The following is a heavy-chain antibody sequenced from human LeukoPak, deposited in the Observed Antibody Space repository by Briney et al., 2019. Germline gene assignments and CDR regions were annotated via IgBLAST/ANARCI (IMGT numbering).Heavy chain of an antibody. CDR3: ARDYIAVAGYNWFDP. Sequence: GGSLRLSCAASGFTFSSYSMNWVRQAPGKGLEWVSVIYSGGSTYYTDSVKGRFTISRDNSRNTLYLQMNSLRAEDTAVYYCARDYIAVAGYNWFDPWGQGTLVTVSS. CDR1: GFTFSSYS. J-gene: IGHJ5*02. D-gene: IGHD6-19*01. CDR2: IYSGGST. V-gene: IGHV3-66*01.